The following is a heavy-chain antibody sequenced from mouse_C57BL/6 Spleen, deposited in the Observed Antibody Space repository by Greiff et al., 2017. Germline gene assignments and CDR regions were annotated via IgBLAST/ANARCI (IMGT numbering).Heavy chain of an antibody. V-gene: IGHV1-54*01. J-gene: IGHJ4*01. CDR2: INPGSGGT. CDR3: ARWDYGRSFYAMDY. CDR1: GYAFTNYL. Sequence: VQLQESGAELVRPGTSVKVSCKASGYAFTNYLIEWVKQRPGQGLEWIGVINPGSGGTNYNEKFKGKATLTADKSSSTAYMQLSSLTSEDSAVYFCARWDYGRSFYAMDYWGQGTSVTVSS. D-gene: IGHD2-4*01.